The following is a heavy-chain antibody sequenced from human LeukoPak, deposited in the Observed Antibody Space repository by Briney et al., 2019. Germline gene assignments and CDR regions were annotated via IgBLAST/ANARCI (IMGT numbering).Heavy chain of an antibody. CDR3: ARHGDFWSGYYLNWFDP. CDR2: IYTSGST. J-gene: IGHJ5*02. Sequence: SETLSLTCTVSGGSISSHYWSWIRQPAGKGLEWIGRIYTSGSTNYNPSLKSRVTMSVDTSKNQFSLKLSSVTAADTAVYYCARHGDFWSGYYLNWFDPWGQGTLVTVSS. D-gene: IGHD3-3*01. V-gene: IGHV4-4*07. CDR1: GGSISSHY.